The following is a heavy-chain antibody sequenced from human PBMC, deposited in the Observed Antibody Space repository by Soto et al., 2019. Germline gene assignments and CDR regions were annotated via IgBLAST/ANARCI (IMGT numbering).Heavy chain of an antibody. Sequence: ASVKVSCKASGYTFTSYGISWVRQAPGQGLEWMGWISAYNGNTNYAQKLQGRVTMTTDTSTSTAYMELRSLRSDDTAVYYCARDQIRGYSLHYYYGMDVWGQGTTVTVSS. V-gene: IGHV1-18*01. D-gene: IGHD5-18*01. CDR3: ARDQIRGYSLHYYYGMDV. CDR2: ISAYNGNT. CDR1: GYTFTSYG. J-gene: IGHJ6*02.